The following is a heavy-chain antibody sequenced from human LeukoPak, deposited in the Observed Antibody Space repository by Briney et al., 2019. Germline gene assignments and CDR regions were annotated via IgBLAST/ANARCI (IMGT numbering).Heavy chain of an antibody. J-gene: IGHJ6*03. V-gene: IGHV3-48*01. CDR3: ARVVWAAAGTGTYYYYMDV. D-gene: IGHD6-13*01. CDR1: GFTFSSYS. Sequence: GGSPRLSCAASGFTFSSYSMNWVRQAPGKGLEWVSSISSSSSTIYYADSVKGRFTISRDNAKNSVYLQMNSLRAEDTAVYYCARVVWAAAGTGTYYYYMDVWGKGTTVTVSS. CDR2: ISSSSSTI.